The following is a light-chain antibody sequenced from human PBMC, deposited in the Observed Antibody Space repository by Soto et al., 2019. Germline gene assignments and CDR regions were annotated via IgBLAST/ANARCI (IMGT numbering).Light chain of an antibody. CDR2: GAS. J-gene: IGKJ2*01. Sequence: EIVMTQSPATLSVSPRERVTLSCWASQSVRSNLAWYQQKPGQATRLLIYGASSRATGIPARFSGSGSGTEFTLTISSLQSEDFAVYYCQQYNNWPPLYTFGQGTKLEI. V-gene: IGKV3-15*01. CDR1: QSVRSN. CDR3: QQYNNWPPLYT.